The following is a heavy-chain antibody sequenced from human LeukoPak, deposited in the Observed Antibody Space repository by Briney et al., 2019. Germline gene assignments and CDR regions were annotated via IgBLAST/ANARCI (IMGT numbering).Heavy chain of an antibody. CDR1: GFTFSDYG. CDR3: ARGSGTYWGYFDF. CDR2: IWSDGSNK. V-gene: IGHV3-33*01. J-gene: IGHJ4*02. D-gene: IGHD1-26*01. Sequence: PGGSLRLSCAASGFTFSDYGMHWVRQAPGKGLEWVTIIWSDGSNKYYADSVKGRFTISRDNPKNTLYLQMYNLRDEDTAVYYCARGSGTYWGYFDFWGQGTLVTVSS.